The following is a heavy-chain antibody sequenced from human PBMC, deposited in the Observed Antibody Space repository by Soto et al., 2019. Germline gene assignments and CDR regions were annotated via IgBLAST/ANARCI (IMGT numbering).Heavy chain of an antibody. D-gene: IGHD3-10*01. J-gene: IGHJ6*01. CDR3: ARRRGSGGYYNERHLYGMDV. Sequence: SLRLSCAASGFTFSSYAMHWGRQAPGRGLEWVPVISYEGSNKYYGDSVKGRFTISRDNSKNTRYLQMNSLRAKDTAGYYCARRRGSGGYYNERHLYGMDVWGKGSTVTVSS. V-gene: IGHV3-30-3*01. CDR2: ISYEGSNK. CDR1: GFTFSSYA.